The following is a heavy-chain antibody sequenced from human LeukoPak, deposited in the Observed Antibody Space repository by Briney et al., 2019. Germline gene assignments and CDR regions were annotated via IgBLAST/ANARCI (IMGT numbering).Heavy chain of an antibody. CDR3: ARRGGAADFDY. CDR1: GYIFTSFW. J-gene: IGHJ4*02. CDR2: IFPPDSTT. D-gene: IGHD3-16*01. V-gene: IGHV5-51*01. Sequence: EESLKISCQGSGYIFTSFWIAWVRQVPGKGLEEMGIIFPPDSTTTYSPSFQGQVTMSVDKSISTTYLQWSSLNASDTAMYYCARRGGAADFDYWGQGTLVTVSS.